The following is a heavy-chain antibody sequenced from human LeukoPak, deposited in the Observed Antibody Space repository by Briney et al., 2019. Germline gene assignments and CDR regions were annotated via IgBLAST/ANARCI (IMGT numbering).Heavy chain of an antibody. J-gene: IGHJ4*02. V-gene: IGHV3-64*01. CDR2: ISSNGGST. D-gene: IGHD2-15*01. CDR3: ARTVGYCSGGSCYWGPFDY. Sequence: GGSLRLSCAASGFTFSSYAMHWARQAPGKGLEYVSAISSNGGSTYYANSVKGRFTISRDNSKNTLYLQMGSLRAEDMAVYYCARTVGYCSGGSCYWGPFDYWGQGTLVTVSS. CDR1: GFTFSSYA.